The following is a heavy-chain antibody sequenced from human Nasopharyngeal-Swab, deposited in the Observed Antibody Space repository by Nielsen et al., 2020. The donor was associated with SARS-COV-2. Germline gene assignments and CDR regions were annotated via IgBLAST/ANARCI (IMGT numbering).Heavy chain of an antibody. V-gene: IGHV1-24*01. Sequence: ASVKVSCKVSGYTLTELSMHWVRQAPGKGLEWMGGFDPEDGETIYAQKFQGRVTMTEDTSTDTAYMELSSLRSEDTAVYYRATGNDKWELALDYWGQGTLVAVSS. J-gene: IGHJ4*02. D-gene: IGHD1-26*01. CDR1: GYTLTELS. CDR2: FDPEDGET. CDR3: ATGNDKWELALDY.